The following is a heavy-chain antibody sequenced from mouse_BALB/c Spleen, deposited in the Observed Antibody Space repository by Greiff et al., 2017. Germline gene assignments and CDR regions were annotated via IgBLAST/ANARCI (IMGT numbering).Heavy chain of an antibody. J-gene: IGHJ4*01. V-gene: IGHV3-6*02. CDR3: ARRENGNTYYAMDY. Sequence: EVKLQESGPGLVKPSQSLSLTCSVTGYSITSGYYWNWIRQFPGNKLEWMGYISYDGSNNYNPSLKNRISITRDTSKNQFFLKLNSVTTEDTATYYCARRENGNTYYAMDYWGQGTSVTVSS. CDR1: GYSITSGYY. CDR2: ISYDGSN. D-gene: IGHD2-1*01.